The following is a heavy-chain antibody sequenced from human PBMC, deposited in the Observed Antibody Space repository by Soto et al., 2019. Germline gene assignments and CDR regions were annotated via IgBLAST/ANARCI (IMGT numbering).Heavy chain of an antibody. J-gene: IGHJ4*02. D-gene: IGHD2-2*01. CDR2: IYSGGST. Sequence: HPGGSLRLSCAASGFTFGSCAMSWVRQAPGKGLECVSVIYSGGSTYYADSVKGRFSISRDNSKNTLYLQMNSLRAEDTAVYFCARRLCTTTSCALDYWGQGTQVTVS. CDR3: ARRLCTTTSCALDY. CDR1: GFTFGSCA. V-gene: IGHV3-66*01.